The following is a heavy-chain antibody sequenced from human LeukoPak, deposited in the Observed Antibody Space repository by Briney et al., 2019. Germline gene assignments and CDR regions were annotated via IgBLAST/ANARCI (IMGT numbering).Heavy chain of an antibody. Sequence: GASVKVSCKASGYTFTGYYMHWVRQAPGQGLEWMGWINPNSGGTNYAQKFQGRVTMTRDTSISTAYMELSRLRSDDTAVYYCARDPDSSGYWEYYFDYWGQGTLVTVSS. V-gene: IGHV1-2*02. CDR1: GYTFTGYY. D-gene: IGHD3-22*01. CDR3: ARDPDSSGYWEYYFDY. J-gene: IGHJ4*02. CDR2: INPNSGGT.